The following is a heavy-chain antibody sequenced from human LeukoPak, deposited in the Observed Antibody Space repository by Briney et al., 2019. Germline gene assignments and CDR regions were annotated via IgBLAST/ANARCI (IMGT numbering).Heavy chain of an antibody. V-gene: IGHV3-9*01. CDR3: AKAYCSDGSCYPDI. CDR2: ISWNSGSI. D-gene: IGHD2-15*01. Sequence: GGSLRLSCAASGFTFSSYGMNWVRQAPGKGLEWVSGISWNSGSIGYADSVKGRFTISRDNAKNSLYLQMNSLRAEDTALYYCAKAYCSDGSCYPDIWGQGTMVTVSS. CDR1: GFTFSSYG. J-gene: IGHJ3*02.